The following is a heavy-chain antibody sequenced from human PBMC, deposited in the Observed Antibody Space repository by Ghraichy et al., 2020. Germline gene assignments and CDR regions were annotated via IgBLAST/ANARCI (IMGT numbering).Heavy chain of an antibody. D-gene: IGHD1-26*01. Sequence: GGSLRLSWAASGFTVISNYMSGVRQAPGMGLEWVSIKGRFTISRDNSKNTLYLQMNSLRAEDTAVYHCARGGALDIWGQGTMVTVSS. V-gene: IGHV3-53*01. J-gene: IGHJ3*02. CDR1: GFTVISNY. CDR3: ARGGALDI.